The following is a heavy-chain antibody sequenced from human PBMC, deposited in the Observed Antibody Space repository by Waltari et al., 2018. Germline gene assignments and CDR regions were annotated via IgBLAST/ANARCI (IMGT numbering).Heavy chain of an antibody. CDR2: VDDSGNS. CDR1: GHTISRIDYY. D-gene: IGHD2-2*01. CDR3: ARQRPAALVAWFDS. J-gene: IGHJ5*01. V-gene: IGHV4-39*07. Sequence: QLQLQESVPGLVTPSETLSLSCTVSGHTISRIDYYWGWIRQPPGKGLEWIGSVDDSGNSYYNLSLKSRVDISSDTSKNQLSLRLTSVTAADSAVYHCARQRPAALVAWFDSWGQGTPVIVSS.